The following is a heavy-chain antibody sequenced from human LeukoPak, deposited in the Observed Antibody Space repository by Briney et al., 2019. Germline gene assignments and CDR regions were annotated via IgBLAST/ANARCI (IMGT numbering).Heavy chain of an antibody. Sequence: SETLSLTCTVSSGSVSTSSYYWGWIRQPPGKGLEWIGYIYYSGSTYYNPSLKSRVTISVDTSKNQFSLKLSSVTAADTAVYYCASRTYDFWGGYMAFDIWGQGTMVTVSS. CDR1: SGSVSTSSYY. D-gene: IGHD3-3*01. V-gene: IGHV4-31*03. J-gene: IGHJ3*02. CDR3: ASRTYDFWGGYMAFDI. CDR2: IYYSGST.